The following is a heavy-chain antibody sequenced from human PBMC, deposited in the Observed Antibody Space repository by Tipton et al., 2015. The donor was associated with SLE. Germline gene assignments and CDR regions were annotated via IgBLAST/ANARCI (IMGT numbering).Heavy chain of an antibody. D-gene: IGHD3-10*01. Sequence: TLSLTRTVSGDSLSGQYWSWSRQPPGKGLEWVGYVYYSGTTNYNPSLKRRVTISVDTSKNQFSLTLGSVAAADTAVDYCWSGGEGSGRHWLVGWVGPWG. J-gene: IGHJ5*02. CDR2: VYYSGTT. V-gene: IGHV4-59*08. CDR3: WSGGEGSGRHWLVGWVGP. CDR1: GDSLSGQY.